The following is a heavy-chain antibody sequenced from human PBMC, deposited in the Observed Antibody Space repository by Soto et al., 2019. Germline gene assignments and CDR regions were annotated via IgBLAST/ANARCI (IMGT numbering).Heavy chain of an antibody. CDR3: ARDDVHCSGGRCYGVPMDV. CDR1: GFTFSTYG. D-gene: IGHD2-15*01. Sequence: GGSLRLSCAASGFTFSTYGIHWVRQAPGKGLEWVAVISYDGSNKYYAGSVKGRFTISRDNSKNTLFLQMNSLRVEDTAVYYCARDDVHCSGGRCYGVPMDVWGKGTTVTVSS. CDR2: ISYDGSNK. V-gene: IGHV3-30*03. J-gene: IGHJ6*03.